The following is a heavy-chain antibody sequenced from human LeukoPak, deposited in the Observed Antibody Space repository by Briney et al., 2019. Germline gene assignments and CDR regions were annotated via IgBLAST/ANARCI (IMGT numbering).Heavy chain of an antibody. D-gene: IGHD1-7*01. J-gene: IGHJ4*02. V-gene: IGHV1-2*06. CDR2: INPNSGGT. CDR1: GFTLTGYY. CDR3: AREFWNYGGD. Sequence: ASVKVSCKASGFTLTGYYMHWVRQAPGQRLEWMGRINPNSGGTNYAQKFQGRVTMTRDTSISTAYMELSRLRSDDTAVYYCAREFWNYGGDWGQGTLVTVSS.